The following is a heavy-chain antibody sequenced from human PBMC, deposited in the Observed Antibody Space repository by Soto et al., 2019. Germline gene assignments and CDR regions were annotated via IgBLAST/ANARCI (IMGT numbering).Heavy chain of an antibody. CDR2: IIPIVGLP. CDR3: ARGPYQGILYY. J-gene: IGHJ4*02. V-gene: IGHV1-69*02. D-gene: IGHD2-15*01. Sequence: QVQVVQSGAEVKKPGSSVKVSCKASGGTFSRYSINWVRQAPGQGLEWMGRIIPIVGLPNYAQKFQGRMTITADTSTSTAYMELSSLRSEDTAVDFCARGPYQGILYYWGQGTLVAVSS. CDR1: GGTFSRYS.